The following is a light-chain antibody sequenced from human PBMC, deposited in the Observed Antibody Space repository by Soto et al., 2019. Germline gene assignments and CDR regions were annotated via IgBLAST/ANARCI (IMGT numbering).Light chain of an antibody. CDR2: GAS. J-gene: IGKJ2*01. CDR3: EIYT. CDR1: QSVSSN. Sequence: KNTLSCRASQSVSSNLAWYQQKPGQAPRLLIYGASTRATGIPARFSGSGSGTEFTLTISSLFFFFIAPGTTEIYTF. V-gene: IGKV3-15*01.